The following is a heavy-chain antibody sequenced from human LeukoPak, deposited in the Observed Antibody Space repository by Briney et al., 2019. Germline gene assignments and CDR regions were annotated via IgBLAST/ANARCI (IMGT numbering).Heavy chain of an antibody. D-gene: IGHD3-10*01. CDR1: GFTFSSYG. Sequence: PGGSLRLSCAASGFTFSSYGMHWVRQAPGKGLEWVAFIRYDGSNKYYADSVKGRFTISRDNAKNSLYLQMNSLRAEDTAVYYCARDYYGSGSYYYYYYYMDVWGKGTTVTVSS. CDR3: ARDYYGSGSYYYYYYYMDV. J-gene: IGHJ6*03. CDR2: IRYDGSNK. V-gene: IGHV3-30*02.